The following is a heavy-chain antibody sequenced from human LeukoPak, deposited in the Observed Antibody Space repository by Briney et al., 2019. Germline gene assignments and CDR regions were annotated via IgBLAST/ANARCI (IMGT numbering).Heavy chain of an antibody. CDR3: ARRMADHDAFDI. V-gene: IGHV1-8*02. D-gene: IGHD2-8*01. CDR2: TIPNSGNT. CDR1: GGTFSSYA. Sequence: ASVKVSCKASGGTFSSYAISWVRQAPGQGLEWMGGTIPNSGNTGYAQKFQGRVTMTRDTSISTAYMELSSLRADNTAVYYCARRMADHDAFDIWGQGTMVTVSS. J-gene: IGHJ3*02.